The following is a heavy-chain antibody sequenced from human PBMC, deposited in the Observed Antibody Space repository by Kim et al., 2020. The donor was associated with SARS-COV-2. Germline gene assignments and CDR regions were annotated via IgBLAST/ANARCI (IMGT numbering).Heavy chain of an antibody. CDR3: ALSPHSSGYQKHGESDY. Sequence: GKGRFTISRDNAKNSLYLQMNSLRAEDTAVYYCALSPHSSGYQKHGESDYWGQGTLVTVSS. V-gene: IGHV3-11*06. D-gene: IGHD3-22*01. J-gene: IGHJ4*02.